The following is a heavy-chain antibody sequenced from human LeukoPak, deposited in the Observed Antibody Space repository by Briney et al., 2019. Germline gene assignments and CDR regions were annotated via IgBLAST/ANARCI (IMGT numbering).Heavy chain of an antibody. D-gene: IGHD2-2*01. CDR3: ASSTQVSKYADY. J-gene: IGHJ4*02. CDR1: GFTFSSYW. V-gene: IGHV3-74*01. Sequence: GGSLRLSCAASGFTFSSYWMHWVRQAPGKGLVWVSRINSDGSITTYADSVRGRFTISRDNAKSTLYLQMNSLRAEDTAVYYCASSTQVSKYADYWGQGALVTVSS. CDR2: INSDGSIT.